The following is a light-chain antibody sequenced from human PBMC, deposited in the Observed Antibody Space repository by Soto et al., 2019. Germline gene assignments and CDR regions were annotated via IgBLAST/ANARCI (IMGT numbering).Light chain of an antibody. J-gene: IGKJ4*02. CDR1: QDISTR. Sequence: IQMTQSPSSVSASVGDRVTITCRASQDISTRLAWYQQIPGKAPKLLILAASSLHAGVPSRFSGSGSGTDFNLTISSLQPEDFATYYCQQAHSFPLTFGGGTKVEI. CDR3: QQAHSFPLT. V-gene: IGKV1-12*01. CDR2: AAS.